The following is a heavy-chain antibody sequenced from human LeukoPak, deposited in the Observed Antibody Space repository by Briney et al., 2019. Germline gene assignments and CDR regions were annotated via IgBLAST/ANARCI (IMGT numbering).Heavy chain of an antibody. CDR3: ARDAEKRYSSSWYPYNWFDP. J-gene: IGHJ5*02. D-gene: IGHD6-13*01. Sequence: SQTLSLTCAISGDSVSSNSAAWNWIRQSPSRGLEWLGRTYYRSKWYNDYAVSVKSRKTINPDTSKNQFSLQLNSVTPEDTAVYYCARDAEKRYSSSWYPYNWFDPWGLGTLVTVSS. CDR2: TYYRSKWYN. V-gene: IGHV6-1*01. CDR1: GDSVSSNSAA.